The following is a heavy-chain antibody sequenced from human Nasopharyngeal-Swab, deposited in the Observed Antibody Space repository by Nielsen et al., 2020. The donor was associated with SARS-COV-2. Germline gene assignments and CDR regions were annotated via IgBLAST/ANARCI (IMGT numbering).Heavy chain of an antibody. J-gene: IGHJ4*02. CDR2: ISSNGGST. D-gene: IGHD2-21*02. CDR1: GFTFSSYA. V-gene: IGHV3-64D*06. CDR3: ANAQTD. Sequence: GESLKISCAASGFTFSSYAMHWVRQAPGKGLEYVSAISSNGGSTYYADSVKGRFTISRDNSKNTLYLQMSSLRAEDTAVYYCANAQTDWGQGTLVTVSS.